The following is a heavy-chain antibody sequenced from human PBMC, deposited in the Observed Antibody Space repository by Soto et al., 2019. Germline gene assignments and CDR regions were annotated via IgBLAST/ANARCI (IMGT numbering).Heavy chain of an antibody. CDR2: IIPIFSSR. V-gene: IGHV1-69*01. J-gene: IGHJ6*02. CDR1: RDTFNKYA. D-gene: IGHD3-16*01. Sequence: QVQLVQSGAEVKKPGSSVKVSCKTSRDTFNKYAFNWVRQAPGQGLEWMGWIIPIFSSRNYAEKFKGRVTITADDSTSTAYMELRSLRFEDAAVYSCGRGETYLGVWGQGTTVNVSS. CDR3: GRGETYLGV.